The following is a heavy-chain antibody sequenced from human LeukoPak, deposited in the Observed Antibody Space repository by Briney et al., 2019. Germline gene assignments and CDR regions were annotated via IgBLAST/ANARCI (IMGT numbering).Heavy chain of an antibody. D-gene: IGHD5-12*01. V-gene: IGHV1-18*01. CDR2: ISAYNGNT. Sequence: ASVKVSCKASGGTFSSYAISWVRQAPGQGLEWMGWISAYNGNTNYAQKLQGRVTMTTDTSTSTAYMELRSLRSDDTAVYYCARGRGYSGYDSYYYYYMDVWGKGTTVTVSS. CDR3: ARGRGYSGYDSYYYYYMDV. J-gene: IGHJ6*03. CDR1: GGTFSSYA.